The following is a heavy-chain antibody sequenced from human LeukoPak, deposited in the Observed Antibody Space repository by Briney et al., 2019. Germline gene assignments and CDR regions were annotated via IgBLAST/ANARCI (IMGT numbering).Heavy chain of an antibody. Sequence: GRSLRLSCAASGFTFSSYGIHWVRQAPGKGLERVTVISYDGSNKYYADSVKGRFTISRDNSKNTLYLQMNSVRAEDTAVYYCARDPLDRSGWSSIFDYWGQGALVSVSS. CDR3: ARDPLDRSGWSSIFDY. CDR2: ISYDGSNK. D-gene: IGHD6-19*01. J-gene: IGHJ4*02. CDR1: GFTFSSYG. V-gene: IGHV3-30-3*01.